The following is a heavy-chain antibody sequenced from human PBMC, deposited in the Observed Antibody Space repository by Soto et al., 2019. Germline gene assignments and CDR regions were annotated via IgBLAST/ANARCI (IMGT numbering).Heavy chain of an antibody. J-gene: IGHJ3*01. Sequence: EVQLVESGGDLVQPGGSLRLSCAASGFTFSSYDMHWVRQDTGKGLEWVSAIGTAGDTYYPDSVKGRFTISRENAKNSMYLEMNSLRAADTAVYFCARGDNSGWSAFDVWGQGTMVTVS. D-gene: IGHD6-19*01. V-gene: IGHV3-13*01. CDR1: GFTFSSYD. CDR2: IGTAGDT. CDR3: ARGDNSGWSAFDV.